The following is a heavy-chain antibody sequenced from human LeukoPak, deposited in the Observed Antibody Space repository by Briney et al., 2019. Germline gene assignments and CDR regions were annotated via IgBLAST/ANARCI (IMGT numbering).Heavy chain of an antibody. CDR2: IWFDGSNK. CDR3: ARDGGYCGRTSCPASRMDV. J-gene: IGHJ6*03. D-gene: IGHD2-2*03. V-gene: IGHV3-33*01. Sequence: PGRSLRLSCAASGFTFSSYGMHWVRQAPGKGLEWVAVIWFDGSNKYCADSVKGRFTISRDNSKNTLDLQMNSLRAEDTAVYYCARDGGYCGRTSCPASRMDVWGKGTTVTVSS. CDR1: GFTFSSYG.